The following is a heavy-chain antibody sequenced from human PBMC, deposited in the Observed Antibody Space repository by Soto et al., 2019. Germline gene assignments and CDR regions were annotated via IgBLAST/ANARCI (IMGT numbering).Heavy chain of an antibody. V-gene: IGHV3-48*01. J-gene: IGHJ3*01. Sequence: VQLVESGGGLVQPGGSLRLSSVASGFTFSTYTINWVRQAPGKGLEWLSYIRTSSSTITYADSVKGRFTVSTDNAKNSLYLQMNSLRAEDTAVYYCARDYIYAFDFWGQGTMVTVSS. D-gene: IGHD2-21*01. CDR1: GFTFSTYT. CDR2: IRTSSSTI. CDR3: ARDYIYAFDF.